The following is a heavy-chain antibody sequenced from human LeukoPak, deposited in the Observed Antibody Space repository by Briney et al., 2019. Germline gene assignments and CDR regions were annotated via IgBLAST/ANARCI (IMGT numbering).Heavy chain of an antibody. CDR1: GGSISSYY. J-gene: IGHJ3*02. Sequence: PSETLSPTCTVSGGSISSYYWSWIRQPAGKGLEWIGRIYTSGSTNYNPSLKSRVTMSVDTSKNQFSLKLSSVTAADTAVYYCARAGMFEVVVPAADAFDIWGQGTMVTVSS. V-gene: IGHV4-4*07. D-gene: IGHD2-2*01. CDR3: ARAGMFEVVVPAADAFDI. CDR2: IYTSGST.